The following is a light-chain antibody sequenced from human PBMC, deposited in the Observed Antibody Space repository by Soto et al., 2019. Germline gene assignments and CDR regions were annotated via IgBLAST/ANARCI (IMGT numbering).Light chain of an antibody. CDR2: EGS. CDR1: SSDVGSYNL. V-gene: IGLV2-14*02. J-gene: IGLJ3*02. CDR3: YSYTASDIWV. Sequence: QSALTQPASVSGSPGQSITISCTGTSSDVGSYNLVSWYQQHPGKAPKLMIYEGSKRPSGVPDRFSGSKSGNTASLTISGLQADDEADYFCYSYTASDIWVFGGGTKLTVL.